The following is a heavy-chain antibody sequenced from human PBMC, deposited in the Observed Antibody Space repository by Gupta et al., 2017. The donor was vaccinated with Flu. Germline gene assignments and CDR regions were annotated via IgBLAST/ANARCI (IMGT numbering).Heavy chain of an antibody. CDR3: ARRSVTTDAFDI. D-gene: IGHD4-17*01. V-gene: IGHV4-34*01. CDR1: GGSFSGYY. CDR2: INHSGST. J-gene: IGHJ3*02. Sequence: QVQLQQWGAGLLKPSETLSLTCAVYGGSFSGYYWSWIRQPPGKGLEWIGEINHSGSTNYNPSLKSRVTISVDTSKNQFSLKLSSVTAADTAVYYCARRSVTTDAFDIWGQGTMVTVSS.